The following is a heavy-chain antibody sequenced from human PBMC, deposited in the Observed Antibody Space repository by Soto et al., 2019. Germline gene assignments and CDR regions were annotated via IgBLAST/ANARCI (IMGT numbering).Heavy chain of an antibody. D-gene: IGHD1-26*01. CDR1: GFTFSHYG. CDR3: ARYSGKYQGPIDY. CDR2: ISYDGSNK. Sequence: QVQLVESGGGVVQPGRSLRLSCAASGFTFSHYGIQWVRPAPGKGLEWLAVISYDGSNKHYADSVKGRFTVTRDNSKNTLYLQMNSLRAEDTAVYFCARYSGKYQGPIDYWGQGTLVTVSS. V-gene: IGHV3-30*03. J-gene: IGHJ4*02.